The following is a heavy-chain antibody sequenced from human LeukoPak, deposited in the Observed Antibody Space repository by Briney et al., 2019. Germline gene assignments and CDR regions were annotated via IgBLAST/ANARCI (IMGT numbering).Heavy chain of an antibody. CDR3: AKKIDGRNGFYP. D-gene: IGHD2-21*01. J-gene: IGHJ5*02. Sequence: PSDTLSLTCAVSGYSIRSSNWWGWIRQPPGKGLEWIGYIYYSGSTYYNPSLKSRVTMSVDMSKNKVSLRLNSVTAVDTAVYYCAKKIDGRNGFYPWGQETLVTVSS. CDR2: IYYSGST. V-gene: IGHV4-28*01. CDR1: GYSIRSSNW.